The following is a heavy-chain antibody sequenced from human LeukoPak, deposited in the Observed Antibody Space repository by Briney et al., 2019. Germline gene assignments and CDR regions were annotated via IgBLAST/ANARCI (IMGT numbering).Heavy chain of an antibody. CDR2: ISYDGSNK. J-gene: IGHJ5*02. V-gene: IGHV3-30*18. CDR3: AKGGLRMPFDP. Sequence: GGSLRLSCAASGFTFRSYAMHWVRQAPGKGLEWVAVISYDGSNKYYADSVKGRFTISRDNSKNTLYLQMNSLRAEDTAVYYCAKGGLRMPFDPWGQGTLVTVSS. CDR1: GFTFRSYA. D-gene: IGHD2-2*01.